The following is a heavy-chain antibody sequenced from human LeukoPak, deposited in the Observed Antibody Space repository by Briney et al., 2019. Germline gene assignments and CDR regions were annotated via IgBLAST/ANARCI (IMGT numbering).Heavy chain of an antibody. V-gene: IGHV4-39*07. D-gene: IGHD4-11*01. CDR2: IYSGGRI. J-gene: IGHJ3*02. Sequence: SETLSLTCTVSGGSISSYYWGWIRQPPGKGLEWIGSIYSGGRIYYNPSLKSRVIISVDTSKNHFSLKLTSVTAADTAVYYCARAPWAYGNYVHAFDIWGQGTMVTVSS. CDR1: GGSISSYY. CDR3: ARAPWAYGNYVHAFDI.